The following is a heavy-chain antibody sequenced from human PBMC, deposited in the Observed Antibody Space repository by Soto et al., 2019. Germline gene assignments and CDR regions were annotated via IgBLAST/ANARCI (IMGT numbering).Heavy chain of an antibody. CDR2: IIPIFGTA. J-gene: IGHJ4*02. D-gene: IGHD2-15*01. CDR3: ARDYRHGGNPSHYYFDY. Sequence: GASVKVSCKASGGTFSSYAISWVRQAPGQGLEWMGGIIPIFGTAYYAQKFQGRVTITADESTSTAYMELSSLRSEDTAVYYCARDYRHGGNPSHYYFDYWGQGTLVTVSS. CDR1: GGTFSSYA. V-gene: IGHV1-69*13.